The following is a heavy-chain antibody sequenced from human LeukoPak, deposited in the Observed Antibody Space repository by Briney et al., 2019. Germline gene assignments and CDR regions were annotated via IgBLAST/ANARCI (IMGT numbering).Heavy chain of an antibody. Sequence: GASVKVSCKASGYTFTSYGISWVRQAPGQGLEWMGWISAYNGNTNYAQKLQGRVTMTTDTSTSTAYMELRSLRSDDTAVYYCARLTAAAGYESPNFDYWGQGTLVTVS. CDR3: ARLTAAAGYESPNFDY. J-gene: IGHJ4*02. D-gene: IGHD6-13*01. CDR2: ISAYNGNT. V-gene: IGHV1-18*04. CDR1: GYTFTSYG.